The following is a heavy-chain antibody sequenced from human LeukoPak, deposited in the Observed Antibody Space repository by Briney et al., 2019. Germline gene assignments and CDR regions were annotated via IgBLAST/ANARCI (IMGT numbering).Heavy chain of an antibody. J-gene: IGHJ6*03. V-gene: IGHV1-2*02. CDR1: GYTFTGYY. CDR2: INPNSGGT. D-gene: IGHD3-10*01. CDR3: ARVGWFGELNYYYYYMDV. Sequence: ASVKVSCKASGYTFTGYYMHWVRQAPGQGLEWMGWINPNSGGTNYAQKFQGRVTMTRETSISTAYMELSRLRSDDTAVYYCARVGWFGELNYYYYYMDVWGKGTTVTVSS.